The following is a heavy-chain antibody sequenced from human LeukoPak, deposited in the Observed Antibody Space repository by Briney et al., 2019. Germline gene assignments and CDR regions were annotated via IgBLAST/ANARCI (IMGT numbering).Heavy chain of an antibody. CDR3: AVGTVTTDYYYYYMDV. V-gene: IGHV1-8*01. D-gene: IGHD4-17*01. CDR2: MNPNSGNT. Sequence: GASVKVSCKASGYTFTSYDISWVRQATGQGLEWMGWMNPNSGNTGYAQKFQGRVTMTRNTSISTAYMELSSLRSEDTAVYYCAVGTVTTDYYYYYMDVWGKGTTVTVSS. J-gene: IGHJ6*03. CDR1: GYTFTSYD.